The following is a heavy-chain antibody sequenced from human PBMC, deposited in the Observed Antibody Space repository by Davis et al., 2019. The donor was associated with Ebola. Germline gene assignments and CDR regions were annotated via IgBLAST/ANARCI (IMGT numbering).Heavy chain of an antibody. CDR1: GGSISSGNW. Sequence: SETLSLTCTVSGGSISSGNWWGWFRQPPGEGLEWIGEIYHTETTTYNPSLKSRLTISVDTSKNQSSLKLSSVTAADTAVYYGARHKAYTSYSSSRSWFDPWGQGTLVTVSS. V-gene: IGHV4-4*02. D-gene: IGHD6-13*01. CDR3: ARHKAYTSYSSSRSWFDP. J-gene: IGHJ5*02. CDR2: IYHTETT.